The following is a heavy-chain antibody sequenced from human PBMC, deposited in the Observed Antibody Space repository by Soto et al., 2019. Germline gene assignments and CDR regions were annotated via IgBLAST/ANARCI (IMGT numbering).Heavy chain of an antibody. V-gene: IGHV3-11*01. CDR1: GFIFSDSY. Sequence: QVQLVESGGGLVKPGGSLRLSCAASGFIFSDSYMTWIRQAPGKGLEWISFIATRTTAIYYADSVKGRFNITRDDANNSLFLQMNSLRAEDTAVYYCARILTVTSTTDAFDVWGQGTMVTVS. J-gene: IGHJ3*01. D-gene: IGHD4-17*01. CDR3: ARILTVTSTTDAFDV. CDR2: IATRTTAI.